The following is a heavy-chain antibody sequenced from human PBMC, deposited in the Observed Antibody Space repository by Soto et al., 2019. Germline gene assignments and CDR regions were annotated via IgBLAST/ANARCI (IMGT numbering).Heavy chain of an antibody. CDR1: GGSISSGGYY. J-gene: IGHJ4*02. D-gene: IGHD2-21*02. CDR2: IYYSGST. Sequence: QVQLQESGPGLVKPSQTLSITCTVSGGSISSGGYYWSWIRQHPGKGLEWIGYIYYSGSTYYNTSLKRRVTNSVDTSKNQFSLKLSSVTDSDTAVYYCASYYCGGDCYSPLGFDYWGQGTLVTDSS. V-gene: IGHV4-31*03. CDR3: ASYYCGGDCYSPLGFDY.